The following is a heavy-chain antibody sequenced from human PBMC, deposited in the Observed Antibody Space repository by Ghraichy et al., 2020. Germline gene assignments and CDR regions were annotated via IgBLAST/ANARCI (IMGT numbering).Heavy chain of an antibody. Sequence: GESLNISCAASGFTFSRYGIHWVRQAPGKGLEWVALISSDEKTKYYADSVKGRFTISRDNSENTLFLQMNRLTSEDSGIYYCAKGEDGSPDCWGQGTLVMVSS. V-gene: IGHV3-30*18. J-gene: IGHJ4*02. CDR1: GFTFSRYG. CDR2: ISSDEKTK. D-gene: IGHD3-16*01. CDR3: AKGEDGSPDC.